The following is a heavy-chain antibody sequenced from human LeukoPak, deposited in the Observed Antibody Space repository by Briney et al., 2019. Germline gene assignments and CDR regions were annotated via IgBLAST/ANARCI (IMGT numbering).Heavy chain of an antibody. D-gene: IGHD3-3*01. Sequence: SETLSLTCAVSGGSISSGGYSWSWIRQPPGKGLEWIGYIYHSGSTYYNPSLKSRVTISVDRSKNQFSLKLSSVTAADTAVYYCARGLASGPNWFDPWGQGTLVTVSS. J-gene: IGHJ5*02. CDR3: ARGLASGPNWFDP. CDR2: IYHSGST. V-gene: IGHV4-30-2*01. CDR1: GGSISSGGYS.